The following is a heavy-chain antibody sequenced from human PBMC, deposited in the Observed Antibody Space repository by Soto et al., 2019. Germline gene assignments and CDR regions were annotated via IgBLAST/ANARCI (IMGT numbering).Heavy chain of an antibody. Sequence: SGTLSLTCSVSNGSIRSNYWSWIRQPAGKGLEWIGRIYSTGATNYNPSLTSRVSMSVDTSKNQFSLKLPSVIAADTAVYYCAWTAVASPPYFDYWGQGSLVTV. D-gene: IGHD2-21*01. CDR2: IYSTGAT. J-gene: IGHJ4*02. CDR1: NGSIRSNY. CDR3: AWTAVASPPYFDY. V-gene: IGHV4-4*07.